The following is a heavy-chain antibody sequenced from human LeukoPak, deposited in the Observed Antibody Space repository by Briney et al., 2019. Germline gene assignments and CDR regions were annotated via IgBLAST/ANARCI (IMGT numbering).Heavy chain of an antibody. D-gene: IGHD1-26*01. CDR3: ARAIVGARIGFDY. CDR1: SGSISSYY. CDR2: IYYNGDT. Sequence: SETLSLTCTVSSGSISSYYWSWVRQPPGKGLEWIGYIYYNGDTNYTASLKSRVTISVDTSKNQFSLELSSVTAADTAVYYCARAIVGARIGFDYWGQGTLVTVSS. V-gene: IGHV4-59*08. J-gene: IGHJ4*02.